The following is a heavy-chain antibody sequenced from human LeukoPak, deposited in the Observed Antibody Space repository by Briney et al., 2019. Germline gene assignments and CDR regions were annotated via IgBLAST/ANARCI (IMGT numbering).Heavy chain of an antibody. J-gene: IGHJ4*02. CDR2: IRGSGGST. V-gene: IGHV3-23*01. D-gene: IGHD2-2*01. CDR3: ARSSPRCYCTIDY. Sequence: GVSLRLSCAASGFTFSSYAMSGVRQAPGKGLEWVSAIRGSGGSTYYADSVNGRFTIASDNSNTTLYLQMNSLRAEATAVYYCARSSPRCYCTIDYWGQGTLVTVSS. CDR1: GFTFSSYA.